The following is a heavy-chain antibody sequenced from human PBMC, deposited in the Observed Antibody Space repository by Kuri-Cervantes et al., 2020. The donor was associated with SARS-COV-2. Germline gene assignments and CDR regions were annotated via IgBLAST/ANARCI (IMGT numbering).Heavy chain of an antibody. CDR3: ARLQSSGAYGY. CDR1: GYTFSTYS. J-gene: IGHJ4*02. D-gene: IGHD3-10*01. V-gene: IGHV1-18*01. Sequence: ASVKVSCKASGYTFSTYSISWVRQAPGQGLEWMGWISPYNGQTKYSQKLQDRVSMTMDTSTSTAYMELRNLRSDDTAVFYCARLQSSGAYGYWGQGTLVTVSS. CDR2: ISPYNGQT.